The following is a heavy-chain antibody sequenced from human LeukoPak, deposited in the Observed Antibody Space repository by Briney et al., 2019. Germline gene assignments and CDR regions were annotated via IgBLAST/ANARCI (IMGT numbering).Heavy chain of an antibody. J-gene: IGHJ4*02. V-gene: IGHV3-23*01. CDR3: AKAGHSSSWAWADY. D-gene: IGHD6-13*01. CDR1: GFTFSSYA. CDR2: ISGSDDST. Sequence: PGGSRRPSCAASGFTFSSYAMSWVRQAPGKGLEWVSVISGSDDSTYYADSVKGRFTISRDNSKNTLFLQMNSLRAEDTALYYCAKAGHSSSWAWADYWGQGTLVTVSS.